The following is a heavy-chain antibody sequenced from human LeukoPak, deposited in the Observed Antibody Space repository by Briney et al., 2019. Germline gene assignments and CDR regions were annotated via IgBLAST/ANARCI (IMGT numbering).Heavy chain of an antibody. CDR1: DGSISSSNW. Sequence: KPSGTLSLTCAVSDGSISSSNWWSWVGQPPGKGLEWIGEIYHSGSTNYNPSLKSRVTMAVDTSKNQFSLKVSSVTAADTAVYYCTRDLSSAWFYYWGQGTLVTVSS. CDR2: IYHSGST. CDR3: TRDLSSAWFYY. V-gene: IGHV4-4*02. J-gene: IGHJ4*02. D-gene: IGHD6-13*01.